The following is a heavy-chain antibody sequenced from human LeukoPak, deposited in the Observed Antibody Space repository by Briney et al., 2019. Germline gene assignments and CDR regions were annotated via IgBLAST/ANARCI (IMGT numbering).Heavy chain of an antibody. CDR2: IYHSGST. D-gene: IGHD4/OR15-4a*01. V-gene: IGHV4-30-2*01. Sequence: SQTLSLTCTVSGGSISSGGYYWSWIRQPPGKGLEWIGYIYHSGSTYYNPSLKSRVTISVDRSKNQFSLKLSSVTAADTAVYYCAVGGTINAFDIWGQGTMVTVSS. J-gene: IGHJ3*02. CDR1: GGSISSGGYY. CDR3: AVGGTINAFDI.